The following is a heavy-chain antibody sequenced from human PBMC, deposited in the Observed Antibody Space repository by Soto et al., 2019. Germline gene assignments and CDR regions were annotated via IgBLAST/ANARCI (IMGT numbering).Heavy chain of an antibody. CDR3: PKDLSPLVVIRGFFDY. CDR2: ISGSGGST. V-gene: IGHV3-23*01. J-gene: IGHJ4*02. CDR1: GFTFSSYA. Sequence: HPGGSLRLSCAASGFTFSSYAMSWVRQAPGKGLEWVSAISGSGGSTYYADSVKGRFTISRDNSKNTLYLQMNSLRAEDTAVYYCPKDLSPLVVIRGFFDYWGQGTRVTVSS. D-gene: IGHD3-22*01.